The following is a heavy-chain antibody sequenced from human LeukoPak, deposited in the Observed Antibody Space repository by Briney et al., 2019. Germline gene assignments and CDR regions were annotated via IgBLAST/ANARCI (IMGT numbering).Heavy chain of an antibody. CDR3: ARLTTWGDWYFDL. D-gene: IGHD1-1*01. J-gene: IGHJ2*01. CDR2: INTNTGNP. CDR1: FTSYA. V-gene: IGHV7-4-1*02. Sequence: FTSYAXNWVXQAXXXXXXXXXWINTNTGNPTYAQGFTGRFVFSLDTSVSTAYLQISSLKAEDTAVYYCARLTTWGDWYFDLWGRGTLVTVSS.